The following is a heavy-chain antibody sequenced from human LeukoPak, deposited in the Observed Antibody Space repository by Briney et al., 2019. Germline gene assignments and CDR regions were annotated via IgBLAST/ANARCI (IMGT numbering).Heavy chain of an antibody. CDR2: IYYSGST. J-gene: IGHJ4*02. CDR3: ARHLRGSSGWPGDY. Sequence: PSGTLSLTCTVSGGSISSSSYYWGWIRQPPGKGLEWIGSIYYSGSTYYNPSLKSRVTISVDTSKNQFSLKLNSVTAADTAVYYCARHLRGSSGWPGDYWGQGTLVTVSS. CDR1: GGSISSSSYY. V-gene: IGHV4-39*01. D-gene: IGHD6-19*01.